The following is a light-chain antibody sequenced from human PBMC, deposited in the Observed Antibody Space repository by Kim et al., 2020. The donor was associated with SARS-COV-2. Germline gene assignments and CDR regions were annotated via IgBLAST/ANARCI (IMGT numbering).Light chain of an antibody. CDR3: QKYNGAPWT. CDR1: QGISKY. V-gene: IGKV1-27*01. CDR2: GAS. Sequence: TSVGDTVTITCRASQGISKYLAWYQQKPGKVPKVLIFGASALQSGVPSRFSGSGSGTDFTLTISSLQPEDVATYYCQKYNGAPWTFGQGTKVDIK. J-gene: IGKJ1*01.